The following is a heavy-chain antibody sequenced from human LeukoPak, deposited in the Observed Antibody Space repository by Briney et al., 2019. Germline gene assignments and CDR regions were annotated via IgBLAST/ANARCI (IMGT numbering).Heavy chain of an antibody. Sequence: GGSLRLSCAASGFTFSTFAMNWVRQAPGKGLEWVSAISGSADATYYADSVKGRFSISRDNSKNTLYLQMNSLRTEDTAVYYCAKEQWLVRSDYWGQGTLVTVSS. CDR1: GFTFSTFA. CDR3: AKEQWLVRSDY. J-gene: IGHJ4*02. V-gene: IGHV3-23*01. CDR2: ISGSADAT. D-gene: IGHD6-19*01.